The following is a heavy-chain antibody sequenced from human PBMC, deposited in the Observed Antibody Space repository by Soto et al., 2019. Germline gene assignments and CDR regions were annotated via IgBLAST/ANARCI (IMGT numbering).Heavy chain of an antibody. Sequence: EVQLLESGGGLVQPGGSLRLSCAASGLTFSDYAMTWVRQAAGKGLEWVSSIASGGGSPYYADSVKGRFTISRNNSRNTLYLRMDSLRAEDTAVYYCVKGDGRIIARHFDYWGQGTLVTVSS. CDR2: IASGGGSP. V-gene: IGHV3-23*01. CDR3: VKGDGRIIARHFDY. J-gene: IGHJ4*02. D-gene: IGHD1-20*01. CDR1: GLTFSDYA.